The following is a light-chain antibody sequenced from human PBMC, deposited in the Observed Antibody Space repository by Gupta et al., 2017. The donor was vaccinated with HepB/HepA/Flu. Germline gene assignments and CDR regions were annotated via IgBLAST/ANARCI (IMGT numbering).Light chain of an antibody. V-gene: IGKV2D-29*01. CDR1: QSLLQCDGKTY. CDR2: EAS. Sequence: DIVVTETTLSLSVSPGQRAYMSCKSSQSLLQCDGKTYLYWYLQKPGQPPQLLIYEASNRFSGVPERFSGSGSGTDFTLKISRVEAEDVGVYYCLQSIHLQALTFGGGTKVEIK. CDR3: LQSIHLQALT. J-gene: IGKJ4*01.